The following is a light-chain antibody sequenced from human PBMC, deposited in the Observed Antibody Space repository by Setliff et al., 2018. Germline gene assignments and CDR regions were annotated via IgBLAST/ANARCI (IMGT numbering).Light chain of an antibody. V-gene: IGLV1-40*01. CDR2: GNN. J-gene: IGLJ1*01. CDR3: QSYGGSVSGYV. CDR1: SSDLGAGFS. Sequence: VLTQPPSVSGAPGHKVTISCTGSSSDLGAGFSVHWYQQLPGTAPKLLIFGNNNRPSGVPDRFSGSKSGTSASLVITGLQADDEADYYCQSYGGSVSGYVFGTGTKVTRP.